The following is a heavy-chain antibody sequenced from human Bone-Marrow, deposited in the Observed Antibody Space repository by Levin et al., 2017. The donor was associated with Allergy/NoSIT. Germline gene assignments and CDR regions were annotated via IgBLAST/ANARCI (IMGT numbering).Heavy chain of an antibody. J-gene: IGHJ4*02. Sequence: GGSLRLSCAASGFTFSSYEMNWVRQAPGKGLEWVSYISSSGSTIYYADSVKGRFAISRDNARNSLNLQMNSLRAEDTAVYYCVRGYFSFDYWGQGTLVTVSS. CDR2: ISSSGSTI. D-gene: IGHD2/OR15-2a*01. CDR3: VRGYFSFDY. CDR1: GFTFSSYE. V-gene: IGHV3-48*03.